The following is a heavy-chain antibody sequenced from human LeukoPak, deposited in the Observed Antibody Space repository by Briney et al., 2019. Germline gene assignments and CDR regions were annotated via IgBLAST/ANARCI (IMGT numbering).Heavy chain of an antibody. CDR2: IYTSGNT. CDR3: ARHLTFSHFDY. V-gene: IGHV4-4*07. Sequence: SETLPLTCSVSGASISSYYWSWIRQPAGKGLEWIGRIYTSGNTNYNPSLKSRVTMSVDTSNNQFSLKLSSVTAADTAVYYCARHLTFSHFDYWGQGTLVTVSS. J-gene: IGHJ4*02. CDR1: GASISSYY. D-gene: IGHD3-16*01.